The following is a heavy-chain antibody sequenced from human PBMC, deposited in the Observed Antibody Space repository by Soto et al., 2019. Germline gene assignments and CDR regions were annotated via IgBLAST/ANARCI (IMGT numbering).Heavy chain of an antibody. V-gene: IGHV3-74*01. J-gene: IGHJ4*02. CDR1: GFTFSNSW. D-gene: IGHD3-10*01. CDR3: ARGGRGSMGRGVALDC. CDR2: INSDESST. Sequence: EVQLVESGGGLVQPGGSLRLSCAASGFTFSNSWMHWVRQAPGKGLVWVSRINSDESSTTYADSVKGRFTISRDNAKDTQSQKMKSLRADDTTVYYCARGGRGSMGRGVALDCWGQCALVTVSS.